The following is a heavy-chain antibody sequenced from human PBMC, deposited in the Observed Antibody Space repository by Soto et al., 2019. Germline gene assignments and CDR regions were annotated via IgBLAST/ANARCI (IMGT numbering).Heavy chain of an antibody. CDR3: ARRRGQYYFDY. D-gene: IGHD3-10*01. CDR1: GGSISSYY. Sequence: SETLSLTCTVPGGSISSYYWSWIRQPPGKGLEWIGYIYYSGSTYYNPSLKSRVTISVDTSKNQFSLKLSSVTAADTAVYYCARRRGQYYFDYWGQGTLVTVSS. J-gene: IGHJ4*02. CDR2: IYYSGST. V-gene: IGHV4-59*04.